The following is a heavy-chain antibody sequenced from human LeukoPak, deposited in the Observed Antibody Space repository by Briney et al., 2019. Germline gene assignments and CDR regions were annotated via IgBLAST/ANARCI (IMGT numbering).Heavy chain of an antibody. J-gene: IGHJ4*02. D-gene: IGHD3-3*01. CDR1: GYTLTELS. V-gene: IGHV1-24*01. Sequence: ASVTVSCKVSGYTLTELSMHWVRQAPGKGLEWMGGFDPEDGETIYAQKFQGRVTMTEDTSTDTAYMELSSLRSEDTAVYYCATLRYYDFWSGYVYWGQGTLVTVSS. CDR3: ATLRYYDFWSGYVY. CDR2: FDPEDGET.